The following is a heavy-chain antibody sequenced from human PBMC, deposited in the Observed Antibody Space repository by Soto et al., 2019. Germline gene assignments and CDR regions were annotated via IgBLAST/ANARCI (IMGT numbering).Heavy chain of an antibody. D-gene: IGHD4-17*01. CDR1: GFTFSSYS. J-gene: IGHJ3*02. V-gene: IGHV3-21*01. Sequence: EVQLVESGGGLVKPGGSLRLSCAASGFTFSSYSMNWVRRAPGKGLEWVSSISSSSSYIYYADSVKGRFTISRDNAKNSLYLQMNSLRAEDTAVYYCARVRDYGDTVRAFDIWGQGTMVTVSS. CDR3: ARVRDYGDTVRAFDI. CDR2: ISSSSSYI.